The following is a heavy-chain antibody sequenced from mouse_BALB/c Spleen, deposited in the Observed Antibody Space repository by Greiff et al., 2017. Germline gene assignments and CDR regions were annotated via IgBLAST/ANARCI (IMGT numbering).Heavy chain of an antibody. CDR3: ARVGDYDWFAY. V-gene: IGHV5-4*02. J-gene: IGHJ3*01. D-gene: IGHD2-4*01. CDR2: ISDGGSYT. CDR1: GFTFSDYY. Sequence: EVKLVESGGGLVKPGGSLKLSCAASGFTFSDYYMYWVRQTPEKRLEWVATISDGGSYTYYPDSVKGRFTISRDNAKNNLYLQMSSLKSEDTAMYYCARVGDYDWFAYWGQGTLVTVSA.